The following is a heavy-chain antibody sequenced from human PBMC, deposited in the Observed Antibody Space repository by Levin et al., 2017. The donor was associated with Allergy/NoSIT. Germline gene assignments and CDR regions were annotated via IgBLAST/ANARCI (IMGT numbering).Heavy chain of an antibody. V-gene: IGHV3-21*01. D-gene: IGHD3-10*01. Sequence: PGESLKISCAVSGVTSNNYTLSWVRQPPGKGLEWVSSISSSSAYIHYADSLKGRFTVSRDNAEKSLYLQMNSLRAEDTAIYYCASRIKAPGGLDVWGQGTAVTVSS. CDR3: ASRIKAPGGLDV. CDR1: GVTSNNYT. J-gene: IGHJ6*02. CDR2: ISSSSAYI.